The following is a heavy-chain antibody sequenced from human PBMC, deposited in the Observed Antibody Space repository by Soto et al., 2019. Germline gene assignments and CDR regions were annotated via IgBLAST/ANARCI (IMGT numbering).Heavy chain of an antibody. V-gene: IGHV3-33*01. J-gene: IGHJ5*02. Sequence: GGSLRLSCAASGFTFSSYGMHWVRQAPGKGLEWVAVIWYDGSNKYYADSVKGRFTISRDNSKNRLYLQMNSLRAEDTAVYYCARGVGYGYSGYDYDWFDPWGQGTLVTVSS. D-gene: IGHD5-12*01. CDR1: GFTFSSYG. CDR3: ARGVGYGYSGYDYDWFDP. CDR2: IWYDGSNK.